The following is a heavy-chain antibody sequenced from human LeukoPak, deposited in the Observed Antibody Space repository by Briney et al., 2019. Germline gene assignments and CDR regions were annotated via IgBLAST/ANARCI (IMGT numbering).Heavy chain of an antibody. V-gene: IGHV4-34*01. Sequence: SETLSLTCAVYGGSFSGYYWSWIRQPPGKELEWIGEINHSGSTNYNPSLKSRVTISVDTSKNQFSLKLSSVTAADTAVYYCARANCGGDCSSFDYWGQGTLVTVSS. CDR1: GGSFSGYY. J-gene: IGHJ4*02. D-gene: IGHD2-21*02. CDR2: INHSGST. CDR3: ARANCGGDCSSFDY.